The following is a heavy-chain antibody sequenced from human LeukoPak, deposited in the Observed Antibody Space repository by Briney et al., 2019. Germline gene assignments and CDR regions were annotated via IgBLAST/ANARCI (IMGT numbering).Heavy chain of an antibody. D-gene: IGHD1-7*01. V-gene: IGHV1-2*02. CDR3: ARESGNWNSGTYYFDY. Sequence: ASVKVSCKASGYTFTAYYMHWVRQAPGQGLEWMGWINPKSGGTDYAQKFQGRVIMTRDTSISTAYMELSSLRSDDTAVYYCARESGNWNSGTYYFDYWSQGTLVTVSS. J-gene: IGHJ4*02. CDR1: GYTFTAYY. CDR2: INPKSGGT.